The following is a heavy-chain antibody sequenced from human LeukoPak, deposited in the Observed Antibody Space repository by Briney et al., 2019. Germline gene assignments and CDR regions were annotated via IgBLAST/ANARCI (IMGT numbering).Heavy chain of an antibody. CDR2: IIPIFGTA. V-gene: IGHV1-69*05. CDR3: AREGSSGYYHFDY. J-gene: IGHJ4*02. D-gene: IGHD3-22*01. CDR1: GGTFSSYA. Sequence: SVKVSRKASGGTFSSYAISWVRQAPGQGLEWMGRIIPIFGTANYAQKFQGRVTITTDESTSTAYMELSSLRSEDTAVYYCAREGSSGYYHFDYWGQGTLVTVSS.